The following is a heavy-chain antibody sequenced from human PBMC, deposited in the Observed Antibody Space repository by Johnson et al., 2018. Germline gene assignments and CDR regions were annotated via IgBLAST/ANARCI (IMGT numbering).Heavy chain of an antibody. D-gene: IGHD3-22*01. CDR3: ARVNSGSLYYYYMDV. Sequence: QVQLQESGPGLVKPSQTLSLTCTVSGDSISSGSYYWSWIRQPAGKGLEWIGHIYTTGTTNYHPSLKSRVTISVDMSKNQFSLQLMSVTAADTAVYYCARVNSGSLYYYYMDVWDKGTTVTVSS. CDR2: IYTTGTT. CDR1: GDSISSGSYY. V-gene: IGHV4-61*02. J-gene: IGHJ6*03.